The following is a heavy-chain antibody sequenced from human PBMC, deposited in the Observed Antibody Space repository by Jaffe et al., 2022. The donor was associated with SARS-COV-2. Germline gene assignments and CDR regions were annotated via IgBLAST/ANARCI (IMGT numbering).Heavy chain of an antibody. Sequence: EVQLVESGGGLVQPGGSLRLSCAASGFTFSSYWMSWVRQAPGKGLEWVANIKQDGSEKYYVDSVKGRFTISRDNAKNSLYLQMNSLRAEDTAVYYCARDWDTMLRGVFLDAFDIWGQGTMVTVSS. D-gene: IGHD3-10*01. V-gene: IGHV3-7*01. CDR3: ARDWDTMLRGVFLDAFDI. CDR1: GFTFSSYW. CDR2: IKQDGSEK. J-gene: IGHJ3*02.